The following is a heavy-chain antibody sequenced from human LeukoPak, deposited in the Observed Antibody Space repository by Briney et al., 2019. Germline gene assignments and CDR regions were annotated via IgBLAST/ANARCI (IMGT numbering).Heavy chain of an antibody. V-gene: IGHV4-39*07. CDR1: GGSISSSSYY. CDR2: IYYSGST. J-gene: IGHJ4*02. Sequence: SETLSLTCTVSGGSISSSSYYWGWIRQPPGKGLEWIGSIYYSGSTYYNPSLKSRVTISVDTSKNQFSLKLSSVTAADTAVYYCARDGDYDFWSGPRNYFDYWGQGTLVTVSS. CDR3: ARDGDYDFWSGPRNYFDY. D-gene: IGHD3-3*01.